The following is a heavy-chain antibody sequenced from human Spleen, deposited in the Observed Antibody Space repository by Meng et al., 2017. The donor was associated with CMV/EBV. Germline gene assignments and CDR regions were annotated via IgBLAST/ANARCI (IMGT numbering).Heavy chain of an antibody. CDR1: GGTFSSYA. CDR3: ARSGYSGYDSLDY. D-gene: IGHD5-12*01. CDR2: IIPIFGTA. V-gene: IGHV1-69*06. J-gene: IGHJ4*02. Sequence: SVKVSCKASGGTFSSYAISWVRQAPGQGLEWMGGIIPIFGTANYAQKFQGRVTITADKSTSTAYMELSSLRSEDTAVYYCARSGYSGYDSLDYWGQGTLVTVSS.